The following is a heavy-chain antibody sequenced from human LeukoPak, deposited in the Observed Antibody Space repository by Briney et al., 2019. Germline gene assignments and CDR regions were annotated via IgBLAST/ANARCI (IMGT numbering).Heavy chain of an antibody. CDR2: ISGSGGST. CDR3: AKDHYYGSGSYPDY. CDR1: EFTFSSYA. Sequence: GGSLGLSCVASEFTFSSYAMSWVRQAPGKGLEWVSAISGSGGSTYYADSVKGRFTISRDNSKNTLYLQMNSLRAEDTAVYYCAKDHYYGSGSYPDYWGQGTLVTVSS. V-gene: IGHV3-23*01. J-gene: IGHJ4*02. D-gene: IGHD3-10*01.